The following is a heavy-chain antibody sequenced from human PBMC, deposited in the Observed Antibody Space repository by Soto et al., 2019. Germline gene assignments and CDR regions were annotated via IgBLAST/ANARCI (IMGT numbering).Heavy chain of an antibody. Sequence: SETQPLTYTVSGGSIISHYWSCIRQPAGKGLEWIGRIYTSGSTNYNPSLKSRVTMSVDTSKNQFSLKLSSVTAADTAVYYCARGGNFGYCSSTSCYTVGYFDYWGQGTLVTVSS. D-gene: IGHD2-2*02. CDR3: ARGGNFGYCSSTSCYTVGYFDY. CDR1: GGSIISHY. V-gene: IGHV4-4*07. CDR2: IYTSGST. J-gene: IGHJ4*02.